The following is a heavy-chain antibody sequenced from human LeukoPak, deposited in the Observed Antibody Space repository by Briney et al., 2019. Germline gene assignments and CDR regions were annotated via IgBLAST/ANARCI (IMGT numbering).Heavy chain of an antibody. D-gene: IGHD6-19*01. CDR1: GFTFSRYA. J-gene: IGHJ4*02. CDR2: ISYDGSNK. CDR3: ARDNGATAVAGHFDY. Sequence: PGGSLRLSCAASGFTFSRYAMHWVRQGPGKGLEWVAVISYDGSNKYYADSVKGRFTISRDNSTNTLHLQMNSLRAEDTAVYYCARDNGATAVAGHFDYWGQGTLVTVSS. V-gene: IGHV3-30-3*01.